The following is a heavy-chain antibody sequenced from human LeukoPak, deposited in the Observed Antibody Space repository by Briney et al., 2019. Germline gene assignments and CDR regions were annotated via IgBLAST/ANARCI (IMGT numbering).Heavy chain of an antibody. D-gene: IGHD6-19*01. J-gene: IGHJ4*02. CDR3: ARDLSAAVAGTFDH. V-gene: IGHV1-18*01. CDR1: GYTFTSYG. Sequence: ASVKVSCKASGYTFTSYGISWVRQAPGQGLEWMGWISAYNGNTNYAQKLQGRVTMTTDTSTSTAYMELRSLRSEDKAVYYCARDLSAAVAGTFDHWGQGTLVTVSS. CDR2: ISAYNGNT.